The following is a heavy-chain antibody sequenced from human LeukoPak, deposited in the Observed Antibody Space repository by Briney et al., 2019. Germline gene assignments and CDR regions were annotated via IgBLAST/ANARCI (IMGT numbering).Heavy chain of an antibody. J-gene: IGHJ4*02. Sequence: GGSLRLSCAASGFTVSSNYMSWVRQAPGKGLEWVSVIYSGGSTYYADSVKGQFTISRDNSKNTLYLQMNSLRAEDTAVYYCARESSSWYRGGFDYWGQGTLVTVSS. CDR3: ARESSSWYRGGFDY. CDR1: GFTVSSNY. D-gene: IGHD6-13*01. V-gene: IGHV3-53*01. CDR2: IYSGGST.